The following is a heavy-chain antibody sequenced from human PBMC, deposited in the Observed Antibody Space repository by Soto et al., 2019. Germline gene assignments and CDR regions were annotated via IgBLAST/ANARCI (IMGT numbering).Heavy chain of an antibody. CDR3: ARALYNWNRKYYGMDV. Sequence: SETLSLTCAVYGGSFSGYYWSWIRQPPGKGLEWIGYIYYSGSTSYNPSLKSRVTISVDTSKNQFSLKLSSVTAADTAVYYCARALYNWNRKYYGMDVWGQGTTVTVSS. J-gene: IGHJ6*02. D-gene: IGHD1-20*01. CDR1: GGSFSGYY. CDR2: IYYSGST. V-gene: IGHV4-59*01.